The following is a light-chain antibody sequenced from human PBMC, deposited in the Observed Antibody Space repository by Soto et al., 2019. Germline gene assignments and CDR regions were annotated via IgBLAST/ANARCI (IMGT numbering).Light chain of an antibody. J-gene: IGKJ2*01. V-gene: IGKV1-5*01. Sequence: DIQMTQSPATQSASVGDRVTITCRASQRVDRWLAWYQQKPGQAPKLLISDASTLESGVPSRFSGSGSVTEFTLTITSLQPDDFATYYCPQYKDYTYTFGQGTRVESK. CDR3: PQYKDYTYT. CDR2: DAS. CDR1: QRVDRW.